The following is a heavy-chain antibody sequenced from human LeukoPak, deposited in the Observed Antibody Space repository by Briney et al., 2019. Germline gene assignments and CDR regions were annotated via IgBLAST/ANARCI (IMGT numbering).Heavy chain of an antibody. CDR1: GFTFSSYA. V-gene: IGHV3-64*01. D-gene: IGHD6-19*01. CDR3: AREIDSSGWQRSAY. CDR2: ISSNGGST. Sequence: GGSLRLSCAASGFTFSSYAMHWVRQAPGKGLEDVSAISSNGGSTYYANSVKGRFTVSRDNSKNTLYLQMGSLRAEDMAVYYCAREIDSSGWQRSAYWGQGTLVTVSS. J-gene: IGHJ4*02.